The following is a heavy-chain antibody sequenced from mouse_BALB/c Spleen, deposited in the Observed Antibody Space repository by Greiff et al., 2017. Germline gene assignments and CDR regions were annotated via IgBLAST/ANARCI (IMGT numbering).Heavy chain of an antibody. CDR2: ILPGSGST. Sequence: QVQLQQSGAELMKPGASVKISCKATGYTFSSYWIEWVKQRPGHGPEWIGEILPGSGSTNYNEKFKGKATFTADTSSNTAYMQLSSLTSEDSAVYYCARGVIKAWFAYWGQGTLVTVSA. CDR3: ARGVIKAWFAY. D-gene: IGHD2-4*01. J-gene: IGHJ3*01. CDR1: GYTFSSYW. V-gene: IGHV1-9*01.